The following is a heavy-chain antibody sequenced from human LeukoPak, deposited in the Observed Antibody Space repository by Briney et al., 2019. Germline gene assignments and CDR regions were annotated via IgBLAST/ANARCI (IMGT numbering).Heavy chain of an antibody. CDR3: ARGGIAAAGTFIYYYYYYMDV. D-gene: IGHD6-13*01. V-gene: IGHV4-38-2*02. CDR2: IHYSGST. J-gene: IGHJ6*03. Sequence: SETLSLTCTVSGYSISSGYYWGWIRQPPGKGLEWIGSIHYSGSTYYNPSLKSRVTISVDTSKNQFSLKLSSVTAADTAVYYCARGGIAAAGTFIYYYYYYMDVWGKGTTVTVSS. CDR1: GYSISSGYY.